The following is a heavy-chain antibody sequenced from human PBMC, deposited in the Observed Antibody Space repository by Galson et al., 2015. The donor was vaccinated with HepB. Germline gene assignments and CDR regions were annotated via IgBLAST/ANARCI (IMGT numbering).Heavy chain of an antibody. CDR1: GFTFSDYY. J-gene: IGHJ6*02. V-gene: IGHV3-11*06. Sequence: SLRLSCAASGFTFSDYYMSWIRQAPGKGLEWLSYISSSTTYTNYADSVKGRFTISRDNAKNSLYLQMNSLRDEDTAVYYCARDRVPGYYKRYDHYGMDVWGQGTTVTVSS. CDR2: ISSSTTYT. D-gene: IGHD3-9*01. CDR3: ARDRVPGYYKRYDHYGMDV.